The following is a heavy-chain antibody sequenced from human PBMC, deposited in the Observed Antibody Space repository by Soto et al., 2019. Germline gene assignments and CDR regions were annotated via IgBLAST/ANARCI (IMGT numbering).Heavy chain of an antibody. CDR3: ATFLLVGAFDS. D-gene: IGHD1-26*01. J-gene: IGHJ3*02. CDR2: ISYDESHK. CDR1: GFTFSNYA. Sequence: QVQLVESGGGVVQPGRSLRLSCAASGFTFSNYAIHWVRQAPGKGLEWVAVISYDESHKYYADSVKGRFTISRDNFKNTLYLQMNSLRAEDTAVYYCATFLLVGAFDSWGQGTMVTVSS. V-gene: IGHV3-30-3*01.